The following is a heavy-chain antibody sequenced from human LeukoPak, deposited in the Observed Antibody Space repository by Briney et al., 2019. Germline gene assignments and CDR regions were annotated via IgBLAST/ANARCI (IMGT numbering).Heavy chain of an antibody. CDR1: GFTFSSYW. Sequence: GGSLRLSCAASGFTFSSYWMSWVRQAPGKGLEWVANIKQDGSEKFYVDSVRGRFIISRNNAKNSLFLQMYSLRAEDTAIYFCSRSLDYLGQGALVTVSS. CDR2: IKQDGSEK. CDR3: SRSLDY. J-gene: IGHJ4*02. V-gene: IGHV3-7*01.